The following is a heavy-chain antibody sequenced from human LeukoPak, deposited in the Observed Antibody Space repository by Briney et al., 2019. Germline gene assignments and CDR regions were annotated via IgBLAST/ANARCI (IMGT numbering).Heavy chain of an antibody. V-gene: IGHV7-4-1*02. CDR3: ARGSSGWYEEGIDY. D-gene: IGHD6-19*01. CDR2: INTNTGNP. J-gene: IGHJ4*02. CDR1: GYTFTSYA. Sequence: ASVKVSCKASGYTFTSYAMNWVRQAPGQGLEWMGWINTNTGNPTYAQGFTGRFVFSLDTSVSTAYLRISSLKAEDTAVYYCARGSSGWYEEGIDYWGQGTLVTVSS.